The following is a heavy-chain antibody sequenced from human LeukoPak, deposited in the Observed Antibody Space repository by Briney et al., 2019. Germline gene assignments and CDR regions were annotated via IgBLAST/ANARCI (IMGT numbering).Heavy chain of an antibody. V-gene: IGHV1-2*02. CDR1: GYTFTGYC. D-gene: IGHD3-10*01. CDR3: ARDMDYYGSGSYSLYGMDV. Sequence: ASVKVSCKASGYTFTGYCMHWVRQAPGQGLEWMGWINPNSGGTNYAQKFQGRVSMTRDTSISTAYMELSRLKSDDTAVYYCARDMDYYGSGSYSLYGMDVWGQGTTVTVSS. J-gene: IGHJ6*02. CDR2: INPNSGGT.